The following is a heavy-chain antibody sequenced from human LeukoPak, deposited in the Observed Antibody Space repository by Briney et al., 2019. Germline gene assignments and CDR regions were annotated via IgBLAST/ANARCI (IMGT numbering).Heavy chain of an antibody. CDR2: IKQDGSEK. J-gene: IGHJ6*03. CDR1: GFTFSSFW. V-gene: IGHV3-7*01. CDR3: ARGGYGGSHYGVFYFYYYMDV. Sequence: GGSLRLSCAASGFTFSSFWMSWVRQAPGKGLEWVANIKQDGSEKYYVDSVKGRFTISRDNAKNSLYLQMNSLRAEDTAVYYCARGGYGGSHYGVFYFYYYMDVWGKGTTVSVSS. D-gene: IGHD1-26*01.